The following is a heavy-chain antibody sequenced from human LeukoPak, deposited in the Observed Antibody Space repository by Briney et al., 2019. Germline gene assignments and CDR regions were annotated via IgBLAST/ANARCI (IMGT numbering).Heavy chain of an antibody. Sequence: SETLSLTCTVSGGSISSYYWSWIRQPPGKGLEWIGYIYYSGSTNYNPSLKSRVTISVDTSKNQFSLKLSSVTAADTAVYYCARGVLLWFGEHDAFDIWRQGTMVTVSS. D-gene: IGHD3-10*01. CDR2: IYYSGST. V-gene: IGHV4-59*08. CDR3: ARGVLLWFGEHDAFDI. CDR1: GGSISSYY. J-gene: IGHJ3*02.